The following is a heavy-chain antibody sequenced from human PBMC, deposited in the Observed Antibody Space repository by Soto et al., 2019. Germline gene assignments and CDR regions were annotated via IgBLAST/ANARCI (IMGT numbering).Heavy chain of an antibody. Sequence: IRQPPGKGLEWIGEINHSGSTNYNPSLKSRVTISVDTSKNQFSLELSSVTAADTAVYYCARSQKYCSSTTCSYYFDYWGQGTLVTVSS. V-gene: IGHV4-34*01. J-gene: IGHJ4*02. CDR3: ARSQKYCSSTTCSYYFDY. CDR2: INHSGST. D-gene: IGHD2-2*01.